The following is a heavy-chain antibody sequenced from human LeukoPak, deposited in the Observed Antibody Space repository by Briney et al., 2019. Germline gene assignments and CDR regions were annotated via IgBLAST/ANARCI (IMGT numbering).Heavy chain of an antibody. CDR3: ARDTRSGSSWYFWNSDYYYGMDV. CDR2: ISAYNGNT. CDR1: GYTFTSYG. D-gene: IGHD6-13*01. J-gene: IGHJ6*02. Sequence: GASVKVSCKASGYTFTSYGISWVRQAPGQGLEWMGWISAYNGNTNYAQKLQGRVTMTTDTSTSTAYMELSSLRSEDTAVYYCARDTRSGSSWYFWNSDYYYGMDVWGQGTTVTVSS. V-gene: IGHV1-18*01.